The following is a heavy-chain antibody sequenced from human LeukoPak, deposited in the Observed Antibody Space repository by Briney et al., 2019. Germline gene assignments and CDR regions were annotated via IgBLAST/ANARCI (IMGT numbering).Heavy chain of an antibody. CDR1: GGSISSGSYY. CDR2: IYSSGST. J-gene: IGHJ4*02. Sequence: SETLSLTCTVSGGSISSGSYYWSWIRQPAGKGLEWIGRIYSSGSTNYNPSLKSRVTISVDTSKNQFSLKLSSVTAADTAVYYCARGRRDGYNTGSYYFDYWGQGTLVTVSS. CDR3: ARGRRDGYNTGSYYFDY. V-gene: IGHV4-61*02. D-gene: IGHD5-24*01.